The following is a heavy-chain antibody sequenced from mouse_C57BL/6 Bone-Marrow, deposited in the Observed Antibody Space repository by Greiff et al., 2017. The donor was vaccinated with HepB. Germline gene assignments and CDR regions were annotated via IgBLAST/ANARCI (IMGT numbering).Heavy chain of an antibody. CDR2: ISYDGSN. Sequence: EVQLQESGPGLVKPSQSLSLTCSVTGYSITSGYYWNWIRQFPGNKLEWMGYISYDGSNNYNPSLKNRISITRDPSKNQFFLKLNSVTTEDTATYYCARELIFYYGSSSSYWYFDVWGTGTTVTVSS. J-gene: IGHJ1*03. CDR3: ARELIFYYGSSSSYWYFDV. V-gene: IGHV3-6*01. D-gene: IGHD1-1*01. CDR1: GYSITSGYY.